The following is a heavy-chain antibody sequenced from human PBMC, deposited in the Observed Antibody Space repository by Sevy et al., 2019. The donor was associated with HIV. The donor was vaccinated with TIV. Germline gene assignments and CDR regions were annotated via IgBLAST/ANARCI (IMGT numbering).Heavy chain of an antibody. D-gene: IGHD6-13*01. CDR3: AREGPRIAQFDN. CDR2: IYFSGSA. J-gene: IGHJ4*02. CDR1: GASISSNTYY. V-gene: IGHV4-39*02. Sequence: SETLSLTCTVSGASISSNTYYWGWICQPPGKDLDWIGSIYFSGSAYYNPSLKGRVTISVDTSKNQFSLKVRSVTATDTAVYYCAREGPRIAQFDNWGQGTLVTVSS.